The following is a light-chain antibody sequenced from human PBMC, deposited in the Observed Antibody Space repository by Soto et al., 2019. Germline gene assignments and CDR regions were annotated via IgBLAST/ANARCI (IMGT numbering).Light chain of an antibody. Sequence: EIVLTQSPGTLSLPPGERATLSCRASQSVSSDLAWYQQKPGQAPRLLIFDASNRAPGIPPRFSGSGSGTDFTLTISSLEPEDFAVYYCQQRSNWPPITFGQGTRPAIK. CDR3: QQRSNWPPIT. V-gene: IGKV3-11*01. CDR2: DAS. CDR1: QSVSSD. J-gene: IGKJ5*01.